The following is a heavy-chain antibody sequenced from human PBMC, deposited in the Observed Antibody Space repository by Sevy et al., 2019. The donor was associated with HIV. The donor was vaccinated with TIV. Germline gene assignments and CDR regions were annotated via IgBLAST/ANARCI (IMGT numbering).Heavy chain of an antibody. CDR2: LSDSGVST. Sequence: GGSLRLSCAASGFTSSSYAMSWVRQPPGRGLEWVSTLSDSGVSTDYADSVKGRFTISRDNSKNILYLQMNNLSAQDTAVYYCARDRATSATGTPFDYWGQGTLVTVSS. CDR3: ARDRATSATGTPFDY. CDR1: GFTSSSYA. J-gene: IGHJ4*02. V-gene: IGHV3-23*01. D-gene: IGHD2-15*01.